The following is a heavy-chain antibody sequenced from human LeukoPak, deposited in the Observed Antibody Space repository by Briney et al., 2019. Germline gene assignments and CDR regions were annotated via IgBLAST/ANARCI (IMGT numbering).Heavy chain of an antibody. CDR2: ISSSSSYM. CDR1: GFTFSNYA. V-gene: IGHV3-21*01. D-gene: IGHD5-12*01. Sequence: GSLRLSCSASGFTFSNYAMHWVRQAPGKGLEWVSSISSSSSYMYYADSVKGRFTISRDNAKNSLYLQMNSLRAEDTAVYYCARDQSIVATAHFDYWGQGTLVTVSS. J-gene: IGHJ4*02. CDR3: ARDQSIVATAHFDY.